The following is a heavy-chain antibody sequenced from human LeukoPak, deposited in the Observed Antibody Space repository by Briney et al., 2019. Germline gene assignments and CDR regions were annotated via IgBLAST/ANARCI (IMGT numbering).Heavy chain of an antibody. CDR2: ISHLGSI. Sequence: SETLSLTCAVYGGSFSGHSWSWIRQAPGKGQEWIGEISHLGSINYNPSLKSRVTISADTSKNQFSLRLSSVTAADTAVYYCARHVHVSMIVVILSDYFDYWGRGTPVTVSS. CDR1: GGSFSGHS. D-gene: IGHD3-22*01. J-gene: IGHJ4*02. CDR3: ARHVHVSMIVVILSDYFDY. V-gene: IGHV4-34*01.